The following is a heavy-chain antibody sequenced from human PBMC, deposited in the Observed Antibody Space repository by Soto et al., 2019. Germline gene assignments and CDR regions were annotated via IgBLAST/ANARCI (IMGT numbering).Heavy chain of an antibody. V-gene: IGHV3-23*01. D-gene: IGHD6-19*01. J-gene: IGHJ4*02. CDR2: ISDGGATT. Sequence: GGSLRLSCAASGFPFGENAMSSVRQAPGKGLEWISGISDGGATTYYADSVRGRFTISRDNSKNTLYLQMKSLRDEDSASYYCAKEYTSSGSLDYWGQGAMVTVSS. CDR1: GFPFGENA. CDR3: AKEYTSSGSLDY.